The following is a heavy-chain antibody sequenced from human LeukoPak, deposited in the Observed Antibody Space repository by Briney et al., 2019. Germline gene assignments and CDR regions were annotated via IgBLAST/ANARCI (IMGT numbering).Heavy chain of an antibody. J-gene: IGHJ4*02. CDR1: GFTFSSYS. CDR2: ISYDGSNK. D-gene: IGHD6-13*01. Sequence: PGGSLRLSCAASGFTFSSYSMHWVRQAPGKGLDWVAIISYDGSNKYYADSVKGRFTISRDNSKNTLYLQMNSLRAEDTAVYYCARNILSIAAAGTFDYWGQGTLVTVSS. V-gene: IGHV3-30*04. CDR3: ARNILSIAAAGTFDY.